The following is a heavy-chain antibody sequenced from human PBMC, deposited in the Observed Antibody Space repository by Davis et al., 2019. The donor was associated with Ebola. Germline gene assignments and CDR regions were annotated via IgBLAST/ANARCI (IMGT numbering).Heavy chain of an antibody. CDR2: INHSGST. CDR1: GGSFSAYY. V-gene: IGHV4-34*01. Sequence: MPSETLSLTCAVYGGSFSAYYWSWIRQPLGEGLEWIGEINHSGSTYYNPSLKSRVTISVDTSKNQFSLKLSSVTAADTAVYYCARRSSSSFDYWGQGTLVTVSS. D-gene: IGHD6-6*01. J-gene: IGHJ4*02. CDR3: ARRSSSSFDY.